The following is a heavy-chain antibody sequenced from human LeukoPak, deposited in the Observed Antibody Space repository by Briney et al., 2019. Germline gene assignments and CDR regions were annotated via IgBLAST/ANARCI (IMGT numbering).Heavy chain of an antibody. D-gene: IGHD3-22*01. CDR1: GFTFDDYG. CDR3: ARTDYYDSTRPGDAFDI. Sequence: GGSLRLSCAASGFTFDDYGMSWVRQAPGKGLEWVSGINWNGGSTGYADSVKDRFTISRDNAKNSLYLQMNSLRAEDTALYYCARTDYYDSTRPGDAFDIWGQGTMVTVSS. V-gene: IGHV3-20*04. CDR2: INWNGGST. J-gene: IGHJ3*02.